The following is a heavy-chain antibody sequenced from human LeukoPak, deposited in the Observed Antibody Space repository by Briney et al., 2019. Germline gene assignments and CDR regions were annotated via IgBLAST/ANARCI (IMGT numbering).Heavy chain of an antibody. Sequence: AETLSLTCTVSSVSISSYYCIWIRQPPGKGRECMGYTYYSGPTKYNPSLKSRVTISADPSTNQFSLKLRSLTAADTAVYYCARHLGVAVAADAFDIWGQGTMVTVSS. CDR2: TYYSGPT. J-gene: IGHJ3*02. CDR1: SVSISSYY. D-gene: IGHD6-19*01. V-gene: IGHV4-59*08. CDR3: ARHLGVAVAADAFDI.